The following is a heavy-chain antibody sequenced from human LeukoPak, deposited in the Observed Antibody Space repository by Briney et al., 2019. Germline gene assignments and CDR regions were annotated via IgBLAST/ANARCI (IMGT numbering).Heavy chain of an antibody. V-gene: IGHV1-69-2*01. CDR1: GYTFTDYY. J-gene: IGHJ4*02. CDR3: APTIVGATPCFDY. Sequence: ASVKVSCKVSGYTFTDYYMHWVQQAPGKGLEWMGLVDPEDGETIYAEKFQGRVTITADTSTDTAYMELSSLRSEDTAVYYCAPTIVGATPCFDYWGQGTLVTVPS. CDR2: VDPEDGET. D-gene: IGHD1-26*01.